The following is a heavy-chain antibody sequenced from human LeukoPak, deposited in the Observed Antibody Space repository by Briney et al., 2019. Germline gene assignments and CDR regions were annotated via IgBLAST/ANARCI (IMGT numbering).Heavy chain of an antibody. V-gene: IGHV5-10-1*01. Sequence: HGESLKISCKGSGYSFTSYWISWVRQMPGKGLEWMGRIDPSDSYTNYSPSFQGHVTISADESITTAYLQWSSLKASDTAMYYCARPRDGFDIWGQGTMVTVSS. CDR1: GYSFTSYW. CDR3: ARPRDGFDI. CDR2: IDPSDSYT. J-gene: IGHJ3*02.